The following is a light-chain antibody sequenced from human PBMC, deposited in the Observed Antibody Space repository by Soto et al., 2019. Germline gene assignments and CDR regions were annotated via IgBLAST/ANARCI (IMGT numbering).Light chain of an antibody. CDR3: QQRSSWPRT. V-gene: IGKV3-11*01. J-gene: IGKJ1*01. CDR1: QSVSSY. CDR2: GAS. Sequence: EIVLTQSPATLSLSPGERATLSCRASQSVSSYLAWYQQKPGQAPRPLIYGASNRATGIPARFSGSGSGTDFTLTISSLEPEDFAVYYCQQRSSWPRTFGQGTKVEI.